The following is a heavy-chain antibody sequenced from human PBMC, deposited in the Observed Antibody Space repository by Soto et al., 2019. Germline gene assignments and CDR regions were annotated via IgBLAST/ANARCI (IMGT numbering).Heavy chain of an antibody. CDR3: ARVVATIIPYYYYGMDV. V-gene: IGHV1-69*02. D-gene: IGHD5-12*01. J-gene: IGHJ6*02. CDR1: GGTFSIYT. CDR2: IIPILGIA. Sequence: SVKVSCKASGGTFSIYTISWVRQAPGQGLEWMGRIIPILGIANYAQKFQGRVTITADKSTSTAYMELSSLRSEDTAVYYCARVVATIIPYYYYGMDVWGQGTTVTVSS.